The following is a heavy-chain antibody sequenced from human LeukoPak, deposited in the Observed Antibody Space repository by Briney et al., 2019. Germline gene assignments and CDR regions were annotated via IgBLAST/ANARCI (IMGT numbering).Heavy chain of an antibody. J-gene: IGHJ4*02. CDR3: ARDSDWSDGLDY. CDR2: ISTSSLYI. Sequence: GGSLRLSCAASGFTFSSFIMNWVRQAPGKGLEWVSSISTSSLYIYYADSVKGRFTISRDNARNSLYLQMNSLRAEDTAVYCCARDSDWSDGLDYWGQGTLVTVSS. CDR1: GFTFSSFI. V-gene: IGHV3-21*01. D-gene: IGHD1-1*01.